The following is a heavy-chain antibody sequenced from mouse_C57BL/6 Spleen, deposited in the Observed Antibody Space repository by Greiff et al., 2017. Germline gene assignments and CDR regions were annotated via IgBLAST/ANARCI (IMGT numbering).Heavy chain of an antibody. D-gene: IGHD1-1*01. J-gene: IGHJ2*01. CDR2: FYPGSGSI. CDR3: ARHEDYYYGGFDY. CDR1: GYTFTGYW. V-gene: IGHV1-62-2*01. Sequence: QVQLQQSGAELMKPGASVKLSCKATGYTFTGYWIEWVKQRPGQGLEWIGWFYPGSGSIKYNEKFKDKATLTADKSSSTVYMELSRLTSEDSAVYFCARHEDYYYGGFDYWGQGTTLTVSS.